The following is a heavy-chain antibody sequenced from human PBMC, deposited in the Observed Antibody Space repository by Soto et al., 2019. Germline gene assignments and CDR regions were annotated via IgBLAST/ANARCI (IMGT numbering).Heavy chain of an antibody. CDR3: AKERSVVATTPDFDY. CDR1: GFTFSSFG. Sequence: QVQLVESGGGVVQPGRSPRLSCAASGFTFSSFGMHWVRQAPGKGLEWVAVASYDGSYKYYADSVKGRFTISRDNSKNTLYLQMNSLRAEDTAVYYCAKERSVVATTPDFDYWGQGTLVTVSS. CDR2: ASYDGSYK. J-gene: IGHJ4*02. D-gene: IGHD5-12*01. V-gene: IGHV3-30*18.